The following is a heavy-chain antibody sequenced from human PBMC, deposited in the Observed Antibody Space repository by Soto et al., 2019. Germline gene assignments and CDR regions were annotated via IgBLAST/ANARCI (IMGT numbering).Heavy chain of an antibody. Sequence: GSLRLSCAASGFTFSSYWMSWLRQAPGKGLEWVANIKEDGSERYYVDSVKGRFTISRDNAKNSLYLQMNSLRDEDTAVYYCARTPGRGSGRAFDIWGQGTMVTVSS. CDR2: IKEDGSER. CDR3: ARTPGRGSGRAFDI. CDR1: GFTFSSYW. V-gene: IGHV3-7*04. D-gene: IGHD3-10*01. J-gene: IGHJ3*02.